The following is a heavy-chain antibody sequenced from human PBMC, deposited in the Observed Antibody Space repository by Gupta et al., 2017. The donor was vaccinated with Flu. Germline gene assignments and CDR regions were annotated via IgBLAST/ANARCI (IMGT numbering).Heavy chain of an antibody. J-gene: IGHJ4*02. CDR2: ISYDGSNK. CDR3: AKSISGWYMFDY. D-gene: IGHD6-19*01. Sequence: FRSDGMHWVRQAPGKGLEWVAVISYDGSNKYYADSVKGRFTISRDNSKNTLYLQMNSLRAEDTAVYYCAKSISGWYMFDYWGQGTLVTVSS. V-gene: IGHV3-30*18. CDR1: FRSDG.